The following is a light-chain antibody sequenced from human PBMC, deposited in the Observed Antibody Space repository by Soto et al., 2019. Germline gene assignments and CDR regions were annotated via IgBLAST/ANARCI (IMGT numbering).Light chain of an antibody. CDR2: GAS. CDR3: HRRHICPRT. Sequence: EIVLTQSPGTLSLSPGERATLSCRASQSVSSSYLAWYQQKPGQAPRLLIYGASSRATGIPDRFSGSGSGTDFTLTTSDVEHEDFSVYSRHRRHICPRTFGQGTK. CDR1: QSVSSSY. V-gene: IGKV3-20*01. J-gene: IGKJ1*01.